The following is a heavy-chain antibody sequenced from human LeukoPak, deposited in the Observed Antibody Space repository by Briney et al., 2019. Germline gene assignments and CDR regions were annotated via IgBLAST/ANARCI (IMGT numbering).Heavy chain of an antibody. D-gene: IGHD5-18*01. Sequence: GGSLRLSCAASGFTFSSYGMSWVGQAQGKGLEGVGNIKQGGSDYYYVASVKRRFTISRDNAKNSLYLQMNSLRAEDTAVYYCARVFGYSYGYDYFDYWGQGTLVTVSS. CDR1: GFTFSSYG. CDR3: ARVFGYSYGYDYFDY. V-gene: IGHV3-7*01. J-gene: IGHJ4*02. CDR2: IKQGGSDY.